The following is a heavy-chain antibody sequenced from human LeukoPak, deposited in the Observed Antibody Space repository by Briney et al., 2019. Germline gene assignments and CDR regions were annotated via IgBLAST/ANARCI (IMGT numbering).Heavy chain of an antibody. CDR1: GGSISSYY. J-gene: IGHJ5*02. Sequence: PSETLSLTCTVSGGSISSYYWSWIRRPPGKGLEWIGYIYYSGSTNYNPSLKSRVTISVDTSKNQFSLKLSSVTAADTAVYYCARMYSSSSRRGFDPWGQGTLVTVSS. CDR3: ARMYSSSSRRGFDP. D-gene: IGHD6-6*01. CDR2: IYYSGST. V-gene: IGHV4-59*08.